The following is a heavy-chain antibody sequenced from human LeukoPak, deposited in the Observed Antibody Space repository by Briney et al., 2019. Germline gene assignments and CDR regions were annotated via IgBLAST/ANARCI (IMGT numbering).Heavy chain of an antibody. CDR2: ISSSSSYI. V-gene: IGHV3-21*01. CDR3: ARDIGSVGGYYYANYYYGMDV. D-gene: IGHD3-22*01. Sequence: PGGSLRLSCAGSGFIFSRHWMSWVRQAPGKGLEWVSSISSSSSYIYYADSVKGRFTISRDNAKNSLYLQMNSLRAEDTAVYYCARDIGSVGGYYYANYYYGMDVWGQGTTVTVSS. J-gene: IGHJ6*02. CDR1: GFIFSRHW.